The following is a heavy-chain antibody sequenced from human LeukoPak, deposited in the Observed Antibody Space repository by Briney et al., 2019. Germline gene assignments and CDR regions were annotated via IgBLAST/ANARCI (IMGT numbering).Heavy chain of an antibody. Sequence: HPGGSLRLSCTASGFTFSSYWMSWVRQAPGKGLEWVANIKQDGSEKYYVDSVKGRFTISRDNAKSSLYLQMNSLRAEDTAVYYCAREGSSSRELDYWCQGTLVTVSS. CDR3: AREGSSSRELDY. J-gene: IGHJ4*02. CDR1: GFTFSSYW. D-gene: IGHD6-13*01. CDR2: IKQDGSEK. V-gene: IGHV3-7*01.